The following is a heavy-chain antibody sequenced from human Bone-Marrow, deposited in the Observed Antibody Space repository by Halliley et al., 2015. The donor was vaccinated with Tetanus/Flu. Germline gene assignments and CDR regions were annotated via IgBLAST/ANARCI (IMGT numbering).Heavy chain of an antibody. J-gene: IGHJ4*02. Sequence: MGGIPPGAPYTNYSPSFQGHVPISADESISTAYLQWSSLKASDTAMYYCARAVAGSFEVGLNSWGQGTLVTVSS. CDR2: IPPGAPYT. D-gene: IGHD3-10*01. V-gene: IGHV5-10-1*01. CDR3: ARAVAGSFEVGLNS.